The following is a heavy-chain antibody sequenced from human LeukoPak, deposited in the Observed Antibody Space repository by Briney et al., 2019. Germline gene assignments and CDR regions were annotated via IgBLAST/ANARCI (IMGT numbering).Heavy chain of an antibody. CDR1: GFTVSSNY. V-gene: IGHV3-30*02. CDR2: IRFDGTNE. Sequence: GGSLRLSCAASGFTVSSNYMSWVRQAPGKGPEWVAFIRFDGTNENYADSVKGRFTISRDNSKNMLYLQMSSLRTEDTAVYYCAKHWSQYSGSSYFDYWGQGTLVTVSS. CDR3: AKHWSQYSGSSYFDY. D-gene: IGHD1-26*01. J-gene: IGHJ4*02.